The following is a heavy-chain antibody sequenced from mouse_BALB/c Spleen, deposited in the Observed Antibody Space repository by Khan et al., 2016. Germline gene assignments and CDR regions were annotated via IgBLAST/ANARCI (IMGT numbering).Heavy chain of an antibody. CDR2: IWGDGST. CDR1: GFSIIAYG. J-gene: IGHJ4*01. CDR3: ARDGWGYYAMDY. D-gene: IGHD2-2*01. V-gene: IGHV2-6-7*01. Sequence: QVQLKESGPGLVAPSQSLSLTCPFSGFSIIAYGVNWVRQPPGKGLEWLGMIWGDGSTDYNSALKSRLNITKDNSKSQVFLKMNSLQTDDTAKYYCARDGWGYYAMDYWGQGTSVTVSS.